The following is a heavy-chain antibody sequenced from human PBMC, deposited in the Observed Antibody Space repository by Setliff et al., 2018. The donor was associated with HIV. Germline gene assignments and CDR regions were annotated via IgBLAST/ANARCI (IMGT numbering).Heavy chain of an antibody. CDR2: VNTNNDKT. CDR3: ARDLYTRGWPNWFDP. Sequence: ASVNVSCKASGYTFTNFGITWVRQVPGQGLEWMGWVNTNNDKTNYAQKFQGRVTMTTDRSTKTAYLDLGSLRPDDTAVYYCARDLYTRGWPNWFDPWGPGTLVTVSS. V-gene: IGHV1-18*01. D-gene: IGHD6-19*01. J-gene: IGHJ5*02. CDR1: GYTFTNFG.